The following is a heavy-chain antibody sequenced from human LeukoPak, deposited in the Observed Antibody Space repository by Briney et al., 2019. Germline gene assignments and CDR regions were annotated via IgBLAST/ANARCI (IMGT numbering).Heavy chain of an antibody. CDR1: GGSISSYY. J-gene: IGHJ3*02. Sequence: SETLSLTCTVSGGSISSYYWSWIRQPPGKGLEWIGYIYYSGSTNYNPSLKSRVTISVDTSKNQFSLKLSSVTAADTAVYYCARTIAVAADEGGGAFDIWGQGTMVTVSS. V-gene: IGHV4-59*01. D-gene: IGHD6-19*01. CDR3: ARTIAVAADEGGGAFDI. CDR2: IYYSGST.